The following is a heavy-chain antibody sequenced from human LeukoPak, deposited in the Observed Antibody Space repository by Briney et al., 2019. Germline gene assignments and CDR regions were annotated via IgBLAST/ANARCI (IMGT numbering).Heavy chain of an antibody. Sequence: SGPTLVKPTQTLTLTCTLSGFSLSTSGVGVGWIRQPPGKALEGLALIYWDDDKRYSPSLKSRLTITKDPSKHQVVLTMTNMDPVDTATYYCPHSNPFEGSGSLDYWGQGTLVTVSS. CDR2: IYWDDDK. D-gene: IGHD3-10*01. V-gene: IGHV2-5*02. CDR1: GFSLSTSGVG. CDR3: PHSNPFEGSGSLDY. J-gene: IGHJ4*02.